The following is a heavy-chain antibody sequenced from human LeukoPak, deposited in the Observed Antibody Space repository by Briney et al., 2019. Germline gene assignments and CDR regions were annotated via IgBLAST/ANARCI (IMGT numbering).Heavy chain of an antibody. CDR2: MNPDGSNT. Sequence: GGSLRLSCAASGFPFSKHWMHWVRQAPGKGLVWVSRMNPDGSNTDYADSAKGRFTISRDNAKNTLYLQMNSLRAEGTAVYYCVRALTGVDDYWGQGTLVTVSS. V-gene: IGHV3-74*01. CDR1: GFPFSKHW. J-gene: IGHJ4*02. CDR3: VRALTGVDDY. D-gene: IGHD1-14*01.